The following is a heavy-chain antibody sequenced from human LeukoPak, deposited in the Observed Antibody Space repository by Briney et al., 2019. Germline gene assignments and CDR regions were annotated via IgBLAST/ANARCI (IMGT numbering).Heavy chain of an antibody. CDR1: GFTFSSYS. CDR3: AKDGTTETTNYYYAMDV. J-gene: IGHJ6*02. CDR2: ISSSSSYI. V-gene: IGHV3-21*01. D-gene: IGHD4-17*01. Sequence: KPGGSLRLSCAVSGFTFSSYSMNWVRQAPGKGLEWVSSISSSSSYIYYADSVKGRFTISRDNAKNSLYLQMNSLRAEDTATYYCAKDGTTETTNYYYAMDVWGQGTTVTVSS.